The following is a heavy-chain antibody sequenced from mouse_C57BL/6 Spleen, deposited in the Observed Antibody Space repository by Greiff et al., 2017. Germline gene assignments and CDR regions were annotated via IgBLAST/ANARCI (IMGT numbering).Heavy chain of an antibody. CDR1: GFSLSTFGMG. V-gene: IGHV8-8*01. J-gene: IGHJ2*01. Sequence: VKLVESGPGILQPSQTLSLTCSFSGFSLSTFGMGVGWIRQPSGKGLEWLAHIWWDDDKYYNPALKSRLTISKDTSKNQVFLKIANVDTADTATYYCARIAGRYDYDGPYYFDYWGQGTTLTVSS. CDR2: IWWDDDK. CDR3: ARIAGRYDYDGPYYFDY. D-gene: IGHD2-4*01.